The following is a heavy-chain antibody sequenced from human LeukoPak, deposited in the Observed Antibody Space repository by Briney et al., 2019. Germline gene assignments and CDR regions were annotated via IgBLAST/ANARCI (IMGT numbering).Heavy chain of an antibody. CDR1: GFPFDVYA. J-gene: IGHJ4*02. Sequence: GRSLRLSCAASGFPFDVYAMHWVRQAPGRGLEWVAGISWNSASIAYADSVKGRFTISRDNGDRSVYLQMTSLRLEDTALYYCAKGPPIGTPYYYFDYWGQGALVTVSS. CDR2: ISWNSASI. V-gene: IGHV3-9*01. D-gene: IGHD2-21*01. CDR3: AKGPPIGTPYYYFDY.